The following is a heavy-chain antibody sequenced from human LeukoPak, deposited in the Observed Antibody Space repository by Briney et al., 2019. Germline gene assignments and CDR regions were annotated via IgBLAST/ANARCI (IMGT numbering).Heavy chain of an antibody. CDR1: GFTVSSYW. Sequence: GGSLRLSCVASGFTVSSYWMSWVRQAPGKGLEWVANIKQDGSDKYYVDSVKGRFTISRDNAKNSLYLQMNSLRAEDTAVHYCASGQKLGFWGQGTLVTVSS. D-gene: IGHD6-13*01. CDR2: IKQDGSDK. J-gene: IGHJ4*02. V-gene: IGHV3-7*01. CDR3: ASGQKLGF.